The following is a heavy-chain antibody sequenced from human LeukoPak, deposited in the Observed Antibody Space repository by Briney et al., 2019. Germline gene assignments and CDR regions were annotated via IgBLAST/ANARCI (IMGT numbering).Heavy chain of an antibody. CDR1: GGSFSGYY. CDR3: ARTGGVPAHTLDY. CDR2: INHSGST. J-gene: IGHJ4*02. D-gene: IGHD3-16*01. V-gene: IGHV4-34*01. Sequence: SETLSLTCAVYGGSFSGYYWSWIRQPPGEGLEWIGEINHSGSTNYNPSLKSRVTISVDTSKNQFSLKLSSVTAADTAVYYCARTGGVPAHTLDYWGQGTLVTVSS.